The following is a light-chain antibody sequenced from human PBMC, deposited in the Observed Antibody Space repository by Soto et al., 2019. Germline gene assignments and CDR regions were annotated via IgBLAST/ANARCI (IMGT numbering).Light chain of an antibody. CDR2: AAS. CDR3: QQSYNTPPWK. Sequence: DIQMTQSPSSLSASVGDRVTITFLASQNIDKYLNWYQQKPGKAPKLLISAASSLQSGVPSRFSGSGSRTDFTLTISSLQPEDFASYYCQQSYNTPPWKFGQGTKVDI. J-gene: IGKJ1*01. CDR1: QNIDKY. V-gene: IGKV1-39*01.